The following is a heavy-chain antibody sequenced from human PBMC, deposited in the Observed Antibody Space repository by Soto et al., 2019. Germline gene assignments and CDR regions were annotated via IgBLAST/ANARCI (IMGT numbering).Heavy chain of an antibody. CDR2: IYYNGIT. CDR3: ARARFYGSERTVFDF. CDR1: RGSVSSGGYY. D-gene: IGHD3-10*01. J-gene: IGHJ4*02. V-gene: IGHV4-31*03. Sequence: QVQLQESGPGLVKPSQTLSLTCTVSRGSVSSGGYYWSWIRQHPGKGLEWIGYIYYNGITDYNPSLKSRLIISVDTSKNQFSLILSSVTAADTAVYYCARARFYGSERTVFDFWGQGTLATVSS.